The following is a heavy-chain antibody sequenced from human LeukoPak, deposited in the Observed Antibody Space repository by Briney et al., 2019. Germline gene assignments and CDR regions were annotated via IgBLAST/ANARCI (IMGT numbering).Heavy chain of an antibody. J-gene: IGHJ6*03. CDR2: IGSSSTTI. V-gene: IGHV3-48*01. D-gene: IGHD2-2*02. Sequence: PGGSLRLSCAASGFSFSSYAMNWVRQTPGQGLQWVSYIGSSSTTIFYADSVKGRFTISRDNAKNSLYLQMNSLRAEDTAVYYCARDSQSVVPAAISQLYYYYYMDVWGKGTTVTVSS. CDR3: ARDSQSVVPAAISQLYYYYYMDV. CDR1: GFSFSSYA.